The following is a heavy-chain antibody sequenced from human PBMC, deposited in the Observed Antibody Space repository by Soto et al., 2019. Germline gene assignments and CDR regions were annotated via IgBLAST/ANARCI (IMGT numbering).Heavy chain of an antibody. J-gene: IGHJ6*02. CDR2: IDPSDSYT. Sequence: GESLKISCKGSGYSFTSYWISWVRQMPGKGLEWMGRIDPSDSYTNYSPSFQGHVTISADKSISTAYLQWSSLKASDTAMYYCARHDTGDYYYYGMDVWGQGTTVTVSS. D-gene: IGHD3-9*01. CDR1: GYSFTSYW. V-gene: IGHV5-10-1*01. CDR3: ARHDTGDYYYYGMDV.